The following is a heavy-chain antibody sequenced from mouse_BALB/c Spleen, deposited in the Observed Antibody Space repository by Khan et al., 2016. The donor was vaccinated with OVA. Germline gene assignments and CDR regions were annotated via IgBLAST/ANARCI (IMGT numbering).Heavy chain of an antibody. CDR2: ISYSGKT. CDR3: ARIQGGDFDY. CDR1: GYSITSDYA. J-gene: IGHJ2*01. V-gene: IGHV3-2*02. Sequence: VQLQQSGPGLVKPSQSLSLTCTVTGYSITSDYAWNWIRQFPGNKLEWMGYISYSGKTKYNPSLKSRISITRDTSKNQFFLQLNCVNSEDTATYYCARIQGGDFDYWGQGTTLTVSS.